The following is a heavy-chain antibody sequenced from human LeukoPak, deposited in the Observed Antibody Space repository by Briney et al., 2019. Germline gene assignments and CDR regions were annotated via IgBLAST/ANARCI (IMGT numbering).Heavy chain of an antibody. V-gene: IGHV3-48*04. J-gene: IGHJ6*02. CDR3: ARGRDSSSWYYYYYYYGMDV. CDR1: AFTFSSYS. D-gene: IGHD6-13*01. CDR2: ISSSSSTI. Sequence: GGSLRLSCAASAFTFSSYSMNWVRQAPGKGLEWISYISSSSSTIYYADSVKGRFTISRDNAKNSLYLQMNSLRAEDTAVYYCARGRDSSSWYYYYYYYGMDVWGQGTTVTVSS.